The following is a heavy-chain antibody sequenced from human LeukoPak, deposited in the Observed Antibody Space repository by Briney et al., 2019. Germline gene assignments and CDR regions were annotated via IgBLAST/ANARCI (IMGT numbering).Heavy chain of an antibody. J-gene: IGHJ4*02. Sequence: GGSLRLSCAASGFTASSNYMSWVRQAPGKGLEWVSSISGSGSSTYYADSVKGRFTISRDNSKNTLYLQMNTLRAEDTAVYYCAGGRRAVARTFDYWGQGTLVTVSS. CDR2: ISGSGSST. CDR3: AGGRRAVARTFDY. V-gene: IGHV3-23*01. D-gene: IGHD6-19*01. CDR1: GFTASSNY.